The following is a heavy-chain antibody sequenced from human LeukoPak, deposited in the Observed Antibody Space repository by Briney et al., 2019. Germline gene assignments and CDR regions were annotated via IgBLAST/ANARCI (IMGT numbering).Heavy chain of an antibody. J-gene: IGHJ4*02. D-gene: IGHD2-15*01. CDR3: ASMGYCSGGSCYRFDY. CDR1: GGSISSYY. CDR2: IYYSGST. V-gene: IGHV4-59*01. Sequence: SETLSLTCTVSGGSISSYYWSWIRQPPGKGLEWIGYIYYSGSTHYNPSLKSRVTISVDTSKNQFSLKLSSVTAADTAVYYCASMGYCSGGSCYRFDYWGQGTLVTVSS.